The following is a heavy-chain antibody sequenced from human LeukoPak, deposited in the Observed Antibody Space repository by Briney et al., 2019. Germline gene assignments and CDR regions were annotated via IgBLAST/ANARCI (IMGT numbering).Heavy chain of an antibody. J-gene: IGHJ3*02. CDR1: GFTFSSYE. D-gene: IGHD3-16*01. V-gene: IGHV3-48*03. CDR3: ARYLGSYDAFDI. Sequence: GGSLRLSCAASGFTFSSYEMNWVRQAPGKGLEWISYIGSSGSTIYYADSVKGRFTISRDNAKNSLYLHMNSLRAEDTAVYYCARYLGSYDAFDIWGQGTMVTVSS. CDR2: IGSSGSTI.